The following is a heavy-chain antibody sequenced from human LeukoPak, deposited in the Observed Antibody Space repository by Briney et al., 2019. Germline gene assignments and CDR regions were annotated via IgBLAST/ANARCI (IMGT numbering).Heavy chain of an antibody. D-gene: IGHD1-26*01. CDR1: GFTFSSYW. J-gene: IGHJ2*01. CDR2: ISTSGSSKYFADSK. Sequence: GGSLRLSCAASGFTFSSYWMHWVRQAPGKGLEWVSYISTSGSSKYFADSKYYADSVKGRFTMSRDNAKNSLYLQMNSLRAEDTAIYYCAREGYSGSYGGFDLWGRGTLVTVSS. CDR3: AREGYSGSYGGFDL. V-gene: IGHV3-48*04.